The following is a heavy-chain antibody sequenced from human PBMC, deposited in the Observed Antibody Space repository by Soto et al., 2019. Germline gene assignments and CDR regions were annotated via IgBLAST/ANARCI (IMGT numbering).Heavy chain of an antibody. V-gene: IGHV4-61*03. Sequence: QVQLQESGPGLVKPSETLSLTCTVSGGSVSSGSYYWSWIRQPPGKGLECIGYIYYSGSTNYNPSLTRRVTISVTTSNHHFSLTLSSVTAADTTVYHCARVSSSWGLVNYFDYWGQGTLVTVSS. CDR3: ARVSSSWGLVNYFDY. CDR2: IYYSGST. J-gene: IGHJ4*02. D-gene: IGHD6-13*01. CDR1: GGSVSSGSYY.